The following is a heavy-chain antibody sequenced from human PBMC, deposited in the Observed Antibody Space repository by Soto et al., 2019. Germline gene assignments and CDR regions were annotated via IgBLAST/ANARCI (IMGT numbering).Heavy chain of an antibody. Sequence: SETLSLTCAVSGGSIRSSNWWSWVRQPPGKGLEWIGEIYHSGSTNYNPSLESRVTISVDKSKNQFSLNLSSLTAADTAVYYCAKGPNTIFGEGYYYYGMRVWGQGTTVTVSS. V-gene: IGHV4-4*02. D-gene: IGHD3-3*01. J-gene: IGHJ6*02. CDR3: AKGPNTIFGEGYYYYGMRV. CDR2: IYHSGST. CDR1: GGSIRSSNW.